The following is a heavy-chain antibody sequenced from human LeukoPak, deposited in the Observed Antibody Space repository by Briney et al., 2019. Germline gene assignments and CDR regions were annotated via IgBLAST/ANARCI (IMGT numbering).Heavy chain of an antibody. CDR2: IYYSGST. V-gene: IGHV4-39*01. CDR3: AKGRFLEWLFDY. Sequence: SETLSLTCTVSGGSISSNNYCWGWIRQPSGKGLEWIGNIYYSGSTYYNPSLKSRVTISVDTSKNQFSLKMSSVTAADTAVYYCAKGRFLEWLFDYWGQGTLVTVSS. J-gene: IGHJ4*02. CDR1: GGSISSNNYC. D-gene: IGHD3-3*01.